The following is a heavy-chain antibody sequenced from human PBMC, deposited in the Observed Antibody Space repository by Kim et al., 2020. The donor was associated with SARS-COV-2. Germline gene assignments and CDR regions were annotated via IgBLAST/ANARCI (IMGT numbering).Heavy chain of an antibody. CDR3: AREAIWSGTQEAFDI. CDR2: IYSGGST. J-gene: IGHJ3*02. Sequence: GGSLRLSCAASGFTVSSNYMSWVRQAPGKGLEWVSVIYSGGSTYYADSVKGRFTISRDNSKNTLYLQMNSLRAEDTAVYYCAREAIWSGTQEAFDIWGQGTMVTVSS. CDR1: GFTVSSNY. V-gene: IGHV3-53*01. D-gene: IGHD3-3*01.